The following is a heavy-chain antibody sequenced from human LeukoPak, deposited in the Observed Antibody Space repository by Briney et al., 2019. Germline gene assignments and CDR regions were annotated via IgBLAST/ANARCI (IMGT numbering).Heavy chain of an antibody. D-gene: IGHD6-13*01. CDR2: IIPIFGTE. CDR1: GGTFSSYA. Sequence: ASVKVSCKASGGTFSSYAISWVRQAPGQGLEWMGRIIPIFGTENYAQKFQGRVTITTDESTSTAYMELSSLRSEDTAVYYCARDLRIAAAGENWFDPWGQGTLVTVSS. V-gene: IGHV1-69*05. CDR3: ARDLRIAAAGENWFDP. J-gene: IGHJ5*02.